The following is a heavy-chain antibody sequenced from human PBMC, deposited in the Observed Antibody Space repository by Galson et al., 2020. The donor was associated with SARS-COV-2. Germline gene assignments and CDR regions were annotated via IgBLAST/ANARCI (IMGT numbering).Heavy chain of an antibody. J-gene: IGHJ5*01. CDR2: INTNSGDT. V-gene: IGHV1-2*02. CDR3: ARGGGSSWFDS. CDR1: GYTFTAKY. D-gene: IGHD2-2*01. Sequence: ASVKVYCKASGYTFTAKYMHWVRQAPGQGLEWMGWINTNSGDTKSAQKFQGRVTLTRDTSISTAYMELSSLIADDTAVYFCARGGGSSWFDSWGQGSLLTVSS.